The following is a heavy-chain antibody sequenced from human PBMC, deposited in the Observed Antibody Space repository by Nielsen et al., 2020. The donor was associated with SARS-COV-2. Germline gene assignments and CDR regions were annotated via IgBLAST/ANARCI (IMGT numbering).Heavy chain of an antibody. CDR3: ARGDYSNPNY. V-gene: IGHV1-2*06. J-gene: IGHJ4*02. CDR2: IDPHSGGT. CDR1: GYRFTAYS. D-gene: IGHD4-11*01. Sequence: GESLKISCKASGYRFTAYSMHWVRQAPGQGPEWMGRIDPHSGGTTYAQKFQGRVTMTRDTSINTAYMELTRLRSDDTAVYYCARGDYSNPNYWGQGSLVTVSS.